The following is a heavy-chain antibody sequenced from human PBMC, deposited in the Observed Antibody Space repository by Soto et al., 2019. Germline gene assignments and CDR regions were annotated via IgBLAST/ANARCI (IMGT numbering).Heavy chain of an antibody. Sequence: ASVKVSCKASGGTFSSYAISWVRQAPGQGLEWMGGIIPIFGTANYAQKFQGRVTITADKSTSTAYMELSSLRSEDTAVYYCARAEESDYYYDSSGYSQIFFDYWGQGTLVTVSS. CDR1: GGTFSSYA. V-gene: IGHV1-69*06. J-gene: IGHJ4*02. CDR2: IIPIFGTA. CDR3: ARAEESDYYYDSSGYSQIFFDY. D-gene: IGHD3-22*01.